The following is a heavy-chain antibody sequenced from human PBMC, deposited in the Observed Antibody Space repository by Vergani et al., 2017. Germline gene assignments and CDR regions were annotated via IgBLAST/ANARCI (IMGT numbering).Heavy chain of an antibody. CDR3: ARRRYYYDSSGYYIFDY. CDR2: IYYSGST. CDR1: GGSISSSSYY. Sequence: QLQLQESGPGLVKPSETLSLTCTVSGGSISSSSYYWGWIRQPPGKGLEWIGSIYYSGSTYYNPSLKSRVTIFVDTSKNQFSLKLSSVTAADTAVYYCARRRYYYDSSGYYIFDYWGQGTLVTVSS. D-gene: IGHD3-22*01. J-gene: IGHJ4*02. V-gene: IGHV4-39*01.